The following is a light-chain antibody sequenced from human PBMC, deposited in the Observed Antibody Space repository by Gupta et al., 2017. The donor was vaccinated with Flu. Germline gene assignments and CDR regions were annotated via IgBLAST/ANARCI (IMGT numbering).Light chain of an antibody. CDR3: GTWDSSLSAYV. CDR1: SSNIGNNY. J-gene: IGLJ1*01. Sequence: QSVLTQPRSVSAAPGQKVTIPCSGSSSNIGNNYVSWYQQLPGTAPKLLIYENNKRPSGIPARFSGSKSGTSATLGITGLQTGDEADYYCGTWDSSLSAYVFGTGTKVTVL. V-gene: IGLV1-51*02. CDR2: ENN.